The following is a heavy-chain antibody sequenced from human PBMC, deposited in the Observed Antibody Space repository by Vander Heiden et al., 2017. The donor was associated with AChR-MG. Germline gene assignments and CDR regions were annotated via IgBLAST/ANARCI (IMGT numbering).Heavy chain of an antibody. Sequence: EVQLVQSGAEVKKPGESLKISCTGSGYSFTSYWLGWVRQMPGKGLEWMGIIYPGDSDTRYSPSFQGQVTISADKSISTAYLQWSSLKASDTAMYYCARHNPDRITIFGVVTTYRGNWFDPWGQGTLVTVSS. CDR1: GYSFTSYW. D-gene: IGHD3-3*01. CDR2: IYPGDSDT. CDR3: ARHNPDRITIFGVVTTYRGNWFDP. V-gene: IGHV5-51*01. J-gene: IGHJ5*02.